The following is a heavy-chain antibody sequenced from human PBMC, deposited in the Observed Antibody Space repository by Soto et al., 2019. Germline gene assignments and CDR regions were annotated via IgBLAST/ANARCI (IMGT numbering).Heavy chain of an antibody. CDR3: ARSGPYGDYLKAPFDY. Sequence: PSETLSLTCTVSGGSISSGGYYWSWIRQHPGKGLEWIGYIYYSGSTYYNPSLKSRVTISVDTSKNQFSLKLSSVTAADTAVYYCARSGPYGDYLKAPFDYWGQGTLVTVSS. V-gene: IGHV4-31*03. J-gene: IGHJ4*02. CDR1: GGSISSGGYY. CDR2: IYYSGST. D-gene: IGHD4-17*01.